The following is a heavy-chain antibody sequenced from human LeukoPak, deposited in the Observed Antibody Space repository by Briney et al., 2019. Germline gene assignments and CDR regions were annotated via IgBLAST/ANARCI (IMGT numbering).Heavy chain of an antibody. V-gene: IGHV3-23*01. CDR2: ISGSGGST. CDR1: GFTFSSYG. D-gene: IGHD3-9*01. CDR3: AKDYYDILTGYYMGYYYYYMDV. Sequence: QSGGSLRLSCAASGFTFSSYGMSWVRQAPGKGLEWVSAISGSGGSTYYADSVKGRFTISRDNSKNTLYLQMNSLRAEDTAVYYCAKDYYDILTGYYMGYYYYYMDVWGKGTTVTISS. J-gene: IGHJ6*03.